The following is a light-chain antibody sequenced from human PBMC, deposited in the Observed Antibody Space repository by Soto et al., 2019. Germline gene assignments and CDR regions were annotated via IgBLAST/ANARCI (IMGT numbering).Light chain of an antibody. CDR1: QRINNNF. Sequence: EVLLTQSPGTLSLSPGERATLSCRASQRINNNFLAWYQQKPGQAPRLLIYGASSRAAGIPDSFTGSGSGTDFTLTIIRLEPEDFAVYYCKQYGISPGFTFGPGTKVDIK. CDR3: KQYGISPGFT. J-gene: IGKJ3*01. V-gene: IGKV3-20*01. CDR2: GAS.